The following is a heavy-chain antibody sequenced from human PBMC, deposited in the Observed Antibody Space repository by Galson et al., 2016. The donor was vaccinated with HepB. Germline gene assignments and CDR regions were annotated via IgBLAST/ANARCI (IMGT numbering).Heavy chain of an antibody. V-gene: IGHV3-48*04. J-gene: IGHJ6*02. CDR1: GFTFSSYS. CDR3: ALEKIYVGSLDV. CDR2: IGDTGSRI. Sequence: SLRLSCAASGFTFSSYSMNWVRQAPGKGLEWVSYIGDTGSRIYYADSAKGRFTISRDNAKNTLYLHMNSVRAEDTAVYYCALEKIYVGSLDVWGQGTTVTVSS. D-gene: IGHD3-10*01.